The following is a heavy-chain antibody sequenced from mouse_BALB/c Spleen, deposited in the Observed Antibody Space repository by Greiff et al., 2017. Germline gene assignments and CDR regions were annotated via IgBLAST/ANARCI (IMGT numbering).Heavy chain of an antibody. CDR3: ARRTARATAFAY. CDR2: ISSGGGST. V-gene: IGHV5-12-1*01. CDR1: GFAFSSYD. Sequence: EVQVVESGGGLVKPGGSLKLSCAASGFAFSSYDMSWVRQTPEKRLEWVAYISSGGGSTYYPDTVKGRFTISRDNAKNTLYLQMSSLKSEDTAMYYCARRTARATAFAYWGQGTLVTVSA. D-gene: IGHD3-2*01. J-gene: IGHJ3*01.